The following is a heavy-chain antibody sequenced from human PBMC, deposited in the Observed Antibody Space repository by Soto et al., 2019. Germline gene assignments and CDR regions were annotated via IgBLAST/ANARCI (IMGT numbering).Heavy chain of an antibody. CDR2: IYYSGST. V-gene: IGHV4-31*03. D-gene: IGHD6-19*01. CDR3: ARSRRGRSGWYKWFDP. J-gene: IGHJ5*02. CDR1: GGSISSGGYY. Sequence: LSLTCTVSGGSISSGGYYWSWIRQHPGKGLEWIGYIYYSGSTYYNPSLKSRVTISVDTSKNQFSLKLSSVTAADTAVYYCARSRRGRSGWYKWFDPWGQGTLGTV.